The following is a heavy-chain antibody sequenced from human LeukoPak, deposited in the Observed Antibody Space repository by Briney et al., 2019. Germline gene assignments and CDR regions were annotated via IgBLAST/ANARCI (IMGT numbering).Heavy chain of an antibody. CDR3: AKLVIGYGELDY. Sequence: GGPLRHSYAASGFPFRSYAMRWVHQAPRKGLEWVSAISGSGGSTYYADSVKGRFTISRDNSKNTLYLQMNSLRAEDTAVYYCAKLVIGYGELDYWGQGTLVTVSS. CDR1: GFPFRSYA. J-gene: IGHJ4*02. CDR2: ISGSGGST. D-gene: IGHD4-17*01. V-gene: IGHV3-23*01.